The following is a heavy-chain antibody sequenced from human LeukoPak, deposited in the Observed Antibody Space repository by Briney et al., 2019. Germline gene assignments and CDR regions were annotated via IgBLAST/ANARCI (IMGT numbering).Heavy chain of an antibody. CDR1: GFTFSSYA. D-gene: IGHD6-25*01. V-gene: IGHV3-21*01. CDR3: ARESSESFDI. J-gene: IGHJ3*02. Sequence: GGSLRLSCAASGFTFSSYAMNWVRQSPGKGLEWVSSIGSRSTSIYYVDSVKGRFTISRDNAKNSLYQQMNSLRAEDTAVYYCARESSESFDIWGQGTMVTVSS. CDR2: IGSRSTSI.